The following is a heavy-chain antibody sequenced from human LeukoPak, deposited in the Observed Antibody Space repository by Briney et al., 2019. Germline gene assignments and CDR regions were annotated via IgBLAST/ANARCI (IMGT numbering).Heavy chain of an antibody. CDR3: VRDGLNWNYDY. J-gene: IGHJ4*02. CDR2: ISSTSGDT. V-gene: IGHV1-2*02. D-gene: IGHD1-7*01. CDR1: GYTFTEYY. Sequence: ASVKVSCKTSGYTFTEYYMHWVRQAPGQGLEWMGWISSTSGDTRYAQKFQGRVAMTRDTSIRTGYMELSRLRSDDTAVYYCVRDGLNWNYDYWGQGTLVAVSS.